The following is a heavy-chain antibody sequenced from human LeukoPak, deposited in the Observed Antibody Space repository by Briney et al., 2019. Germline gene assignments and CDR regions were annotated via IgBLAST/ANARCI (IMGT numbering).Heavy chain of an antibody. D-gene: IGHD3-22*01. CDR2: IYYSGST. J-gene: IGHJ3*02. Sequence: PSETLSLTCTVSGGSISSYYWSWIRQPPGKGLEWIGYIYYSGSTNYNPSLKSRVTISVDTSKNQLSLKLSSVTAADTAVYYCARDPIRITMIVVPRWAFDIWGQGTMVTVSS. CDR3: ARDPIRITMIVVPRWAFDI. V-gene: IGHV4-59*12. CDR1: GGSISSYY.